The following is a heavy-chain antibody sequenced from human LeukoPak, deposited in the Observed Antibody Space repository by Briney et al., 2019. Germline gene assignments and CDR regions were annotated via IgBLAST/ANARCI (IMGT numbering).Heavy chain of an antibody. CDR1: GFTFGTYA. V-gene: IGHV3-30*02. CDR2: IQYDGSNK. CDR3: ANNPASDFRH. J-gene: IGHJ1*01. Sequence: PGGSLRLSCAASGFTFGTYAMHWVRQAPGKGLEWVAFIQYDGSNKFYADSVKGRFTISRDNSKSTLYLQLNSLRPEDTAMYYCANNPASDFRHWGQGTLVTVSS.